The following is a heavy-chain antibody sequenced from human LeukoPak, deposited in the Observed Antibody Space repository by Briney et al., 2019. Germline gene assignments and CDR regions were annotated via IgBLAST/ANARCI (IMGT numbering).Heavy chain of an antibody. V-gene: IGHV3-23*01. Sequence: TGGSLRLSCAASGFTFSSYGMSWVRQAPGKGLEWVSAISGSGGSTYYADSVRGRFTISRDNSKNTLYLQMNSLRAEDTAVYYCAKALGDSGLPFDYWGQGTLVTVSS. D-gene: IGHD6-19*01. CDR3: AKALGDSGLPFDY. CDR2: ISGSGGST. CDR1: GFTFSSYG. J-gene: IGHJ4*02.